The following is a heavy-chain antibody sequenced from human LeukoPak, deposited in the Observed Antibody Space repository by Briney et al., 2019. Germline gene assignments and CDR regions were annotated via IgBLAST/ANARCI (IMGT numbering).Heavy chain of an antibody. CDR1: GYTFTDYY. V-gene: IGHV1-2*02. Sequence: ASVKVSCKASGYTFTDYYMHWVRQAPGQGLEWMGWINPNSGGTNYAQEFQGMVTMTRDTSISTAYMELSRLRSDDTAVYYCARGVCSGGSCYGWFDPWGQGTLVTVSS. J-gene: IGHJ5*02. D-gene: IGHD2-15*01. CDR3: ARGVCSGGSCYGWFDP. CDR2: INPNSGGT.